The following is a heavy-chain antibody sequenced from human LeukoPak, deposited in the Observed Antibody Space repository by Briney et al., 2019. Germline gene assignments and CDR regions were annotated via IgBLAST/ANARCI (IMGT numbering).Heavy chain of an antibody. D-gene: IGHD6-19*01. CDR2: SYDSGST. V-gene: IGHV4-59*01. J-gene: IGHJ4*02. CDR3: ARVDSAVAIDY. CDR1: GVSITSYY. Sequence: SETLSLTCSVSGVSITSYYWNWLRQPPGKGLEWIGYSYDSGSTNYNPSLKSRVTISVDTSKNQFSLKPRSVTAADTAVYYCARVDSAVAIDYWGQGILVTVSS.